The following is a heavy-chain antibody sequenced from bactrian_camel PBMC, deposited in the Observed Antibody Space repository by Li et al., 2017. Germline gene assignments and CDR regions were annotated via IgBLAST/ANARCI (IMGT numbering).Heavy chain of an antibody. V-gene: IGHV3S53*01. CDR1: GSTYQFSSRC. CDR3: AADPAFVLVTASPICSRFGY. Sequence: VQLVESGGGSVQAGGSLRVSCVLSGSTYQFSSRCMAWFRQAPGKAREAVAATTSNGKPSYIDSVKGRFTISKDNAKHTLYLQMNSLKPEDTAMYYCAADPAFVLVTASPICSRFGYLGQGTQVTVS. CDR2: TTSNGKP. D-gene: IGHD2*01. J-gene: IGHJ6*01.